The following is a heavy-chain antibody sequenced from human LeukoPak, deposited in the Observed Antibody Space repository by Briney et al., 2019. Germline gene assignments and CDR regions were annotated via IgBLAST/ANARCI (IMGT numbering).Heavy chain of an antibody. CDR3: TTDFRIAPGGKGYYYYYGMGA. Sequence: PGGSLRLSCAASGFTFTSYWMSWVRQAPGKGLEWVGRTKSKSDGGTTDYAAPVKGRFTISRDDSKNTLYLQMNSLKTEDTAVYYCTTDFRIAPGGKGYYYYYGMGAWGQGTTVTVSS. V-gene: IGHV3-15*01. CDR1: GFTFTSYW. D-gene: IGHD6-13*01. J-gene: IGHJ6*02. CDR2: TKSKSDGGTT.